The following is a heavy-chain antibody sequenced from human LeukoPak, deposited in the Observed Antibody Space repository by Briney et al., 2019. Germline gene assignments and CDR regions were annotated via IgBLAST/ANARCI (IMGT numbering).Heavy chain of an antibody. CDR2: IIPIFGTA. D-gene: IGHD3-22*01. J-gene: IGHJ6*02. Sequence: SVEVSCKASGGTFSSYAISWVRQAPGQGLEWMGGIIPIFGTANYAQKFQGRVTITADESTSTAYMELSSLRSKDTAVYYCAGTYYYDSSGYYSYGMDVWGQGTTVTVSS. CDR1: GGTFSSYA. CDR3: AGTYYYDSSGYYSYGMDV. V-gene: IGHV1-69*01.